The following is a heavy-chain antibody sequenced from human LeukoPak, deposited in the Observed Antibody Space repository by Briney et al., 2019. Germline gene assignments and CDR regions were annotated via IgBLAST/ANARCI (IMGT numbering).Heavy chain of an antibody. Sequence: GASVKVSCKASGYTFTSHGISWVRQAPGQGLEWMGWISAYNGNPAYAQNLQGRVTMTTDTSTTTAYMELRSLRSDDTAVYYCARGRTYYDSKDGMDVWGQGTTVTVSS. V-gene: IGHV1-18*01. D-gene: IGHD3-22*01. CDR3: ARGRTYYDSKDGMDV. J-gene: IGHJ6*02. CDR2: ISAYNGNP. CDR1: GYTFTSHG.